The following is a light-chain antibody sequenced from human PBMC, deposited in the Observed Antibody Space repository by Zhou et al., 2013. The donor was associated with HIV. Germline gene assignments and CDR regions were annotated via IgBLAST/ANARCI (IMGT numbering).Light chain of an antibody. Sequence: DVVMTQSPLSLPVTLGQPASISCRSSQSLVHSDGNTYLGWFQQRPGQSPRRLIYHVSNRDSGVPDRFSGSGSGTDFTLKISRVEAEDAAVYYCMQATDWPQRTFGQGTKVEIK. J-gene: IGKJ1*01. CDR3: MQATDWPQRT. CDR1: QSLVHSDGNTY. V-gene: IGKV2-30*02. CDR2: HVS.